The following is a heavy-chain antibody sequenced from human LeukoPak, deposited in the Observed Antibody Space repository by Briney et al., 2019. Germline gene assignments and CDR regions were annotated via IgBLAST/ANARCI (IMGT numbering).Heavy chain of an antibody. V-gene: IGHV1-69*06. CDR2: IIPIFGTA. D-gene: IGHD5-18*01. CDR1: GGTFSSYA. J-gene: IGHJ4*02. Sequence: GSSVKVSCKASGGTFSSYAISWVRQAPGQGLEWMGGIIPIFGTANYAQKFQGRVTITADKSTSTAYMELSSLRSEDTAVYYCARELSLVTDYGYADYWGQGTLVTVSS. CDR3: ARELSLVTDYGYADY.